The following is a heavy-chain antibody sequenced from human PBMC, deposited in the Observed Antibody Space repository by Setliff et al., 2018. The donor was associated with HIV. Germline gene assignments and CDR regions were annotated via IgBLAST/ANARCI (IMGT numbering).Heavy chain of an antibody. D-gene: IGHD3-22*01. CDR3: AREERYYDGKGALDY. J-gene: IGHJ4*02. CDR2: IAPSGGGT. V-gene: IGHV1-2*02. CDR1: GYIFTTYY. Sequence: ASVKVSCKASGYIFTTYYIHWVRQAPGQGLEWIGMIAPSGGGTNFAQNFQGRVTMTRDTSITTAYMELSSLISDDTAVYYCAREERYYDGKGALDYWGQGMLVTVSS.